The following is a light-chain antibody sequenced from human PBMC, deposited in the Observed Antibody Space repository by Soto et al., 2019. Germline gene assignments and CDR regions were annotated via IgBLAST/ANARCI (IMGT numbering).Light chain of an antibody. J-gene: IGKJ5*01. CDR1: QSINSN. Sequence: ILMTQSPATLSVFPGDRPTLSCRASQSINSNLAWYQQQTGQAPRLLIYGASTRDTAVPDRFSGSGSWTDFTLTITSLQSDDVAVDFCQQYSDWPITFGQGTRLEI. V-gene: IGKV3-15*01. CDR2: GAS. CDR3: QQYSDWPIT.